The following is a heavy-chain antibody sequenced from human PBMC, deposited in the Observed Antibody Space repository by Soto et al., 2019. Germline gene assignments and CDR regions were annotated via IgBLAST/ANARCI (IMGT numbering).Heavy chain of an antibody. CDR1: GFTFSNVG. CDR2: IKSKTDGGTT. Sequence: EVQLVESGGGLVKPGGSLRLSCTASGFTFSNVGMHWVRQAAGKGLEWVGGIKSKTDGGTTDYAAPVKGRFTISRDDSKNTLYLQMHSLKTEGTAVYYCVTVAYYERSGGQGTLVTVSS. V-gene: IGHV3-15*07. D-gene: IGHD3-3*01. CDR3: VTVAYYERS. J-gene: IGHJ4*02.